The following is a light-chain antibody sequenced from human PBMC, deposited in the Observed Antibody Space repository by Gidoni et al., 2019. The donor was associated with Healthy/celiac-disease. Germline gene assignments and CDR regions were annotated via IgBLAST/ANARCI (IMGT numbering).Light chain of an antibody. Sequence: QSVLTQPPSVSGAPGQRVTISCTGSSSNIGEGYDVHWYPQLPGTAPKLLIYGNSNRPSGVPDRFSGSKSGTSASLAITGLQAEDEADYYCQSYDSSLSAPYVFGTGTKVTVL. CDR1: SSNIGEGYD. J-gene: IGLJ1*01. CDR2: GNS. V-gene: IGLV1-40*01. CDR3: QSYDSSLSAPYV.